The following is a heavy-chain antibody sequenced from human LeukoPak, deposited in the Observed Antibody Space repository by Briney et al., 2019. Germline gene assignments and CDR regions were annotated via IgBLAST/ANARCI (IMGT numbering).Heavy chain of an antibody. CDR1: GFSFNNYS. CDR3: ARDLGPVRTNDY. CDR2: VSHSGRTK. Sequence: PGGSLRLSCAASGFSFNNYSMNWFRQAPGKGLEWVSYVSHSGRTKLFADSVRGRFTMSKDSAKNSVFLQMDSLRVDDAAVYYCARDLGPVRTNDYRGQGTQVTVSS. J-gene: IGHJ4*02. V-gene: IGHV3-48*04. D-gene: IGHD4-11*01.